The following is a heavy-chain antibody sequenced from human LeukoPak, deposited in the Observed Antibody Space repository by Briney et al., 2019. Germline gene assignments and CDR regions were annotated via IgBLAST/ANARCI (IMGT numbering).Heavy chain of an antibody. J-gene: IGHJ2*01. Sequence: SETLSLTCAVYGGSFSGYYWSWIRQPPGKGLEWIGEINHSGSTNYNPSLKSRATISVDTSKNQFSVKLSSVTAEDTAVYYCARESSMGFSGYSSSWLTRPYWYFDLWGRGTLVTVSS. D-gene: IGHD6-13*01. V-gene: IGHV4-34*01. CDR2: INHSGST. CDR1: GGSFSGYY. CDR3: ARESSMGFSGYSSSWLTRPYWYFDL.